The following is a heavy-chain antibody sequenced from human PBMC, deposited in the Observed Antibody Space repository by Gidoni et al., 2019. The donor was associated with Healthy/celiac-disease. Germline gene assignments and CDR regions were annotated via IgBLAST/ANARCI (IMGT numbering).Heavy chain of an antibody. J-gene: IGHJ5*02. Sequence: EVQLVESGGGLVQPGGSLRLSCAASGFTVSSYEMHWVRQAPGKGLECVSYISSSGITIYYADSVKGRFTISRDNAKNSLYLQMNSLRAEDTAVYYCARSYYTRLVFGARFPPIFDPWGQGTLVTVSS. D-gene: IGHD3-10*01. CDR2: ISSSGITI. CDR1: GFTVSSYE. CDR3: ARSYYTRLVFGARFPPIFDP. V-gene: IGHV3-48*03.